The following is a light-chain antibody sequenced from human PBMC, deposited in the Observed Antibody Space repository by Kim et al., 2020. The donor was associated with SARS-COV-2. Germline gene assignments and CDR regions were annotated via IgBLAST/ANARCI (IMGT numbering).Light chain of an antibody. Sequence: QSALTQPPSASGSPGQSVTISCTGTSSDVGGYNYVSWYQQHPGKAPKVMIYEVSKRPSGVPDRFSGSKSGNTASLTVSGLQAEDEADYYCSSYAGSNNLVFGGGTQLTV. CDR3: SSYAGSNNLV. V-gene: IGLV2-8*01. CDR2: EVS. J-gene: IGLJ2*01. CDR1: SSDVGGYNY.